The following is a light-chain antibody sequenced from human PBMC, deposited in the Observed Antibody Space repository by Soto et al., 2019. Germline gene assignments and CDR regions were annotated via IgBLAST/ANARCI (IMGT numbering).Light chain of an antibody. Sequence: DIQMTQSSSTLSASVGDRVTITCRASQSISSWLAWYQQKPGKAPKLLIYDASSMESGVPSRFSGRGSGTEFTLTISSLQPDDFATYYCHQYNSYRTFGQGTKVDIK. CDR3: HQYNSYRT. CDR1: QSISSW. CDR2: DAS. V-gene: IGKV1-5*01. J-gene: IGKJ1*01.